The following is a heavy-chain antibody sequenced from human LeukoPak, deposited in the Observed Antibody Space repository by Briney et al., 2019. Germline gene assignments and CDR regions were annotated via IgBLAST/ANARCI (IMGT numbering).Heavy chain of an antibody. V-gene: IGHV4-59*11. J-gene: IGHJ3*02. D-gene: IGHD4-17*01. CDR1: GGSISSHF. Sequence: SEPLSLTCTVSGGSISSHFWTWIRQPPGKGLEWIGYISYIGSTNYNPSLKSRVTISVDTSKNQFSLKLSSVTAADAAVYFCARDPTSVTKGLDIWGQGTMVTVSS. CDR2: ISYIGST. CDR3: ARDPTSVTKGLDI.